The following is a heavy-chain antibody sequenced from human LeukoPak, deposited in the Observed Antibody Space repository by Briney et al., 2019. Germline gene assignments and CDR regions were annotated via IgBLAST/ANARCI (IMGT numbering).Heavy chain of an antibody. Sequence: PSGTLSLTCAVSGDSISSNSWWRWRWVRQPPGKGLEWIGEIYHDGTTNYNPSLKSRVTISVDKSQNQFSLNLNSVTAADTAVYYCAAFSGGDFWGQGTLVTVSS. J-gene: IGHJ4*02. CDR1: GDSISSNSW. CDR3: AAFSGGDF. V-gene: IGHV4-4*02. D-gene: IGHD3-3*01. CDR2: IYHDGTT.